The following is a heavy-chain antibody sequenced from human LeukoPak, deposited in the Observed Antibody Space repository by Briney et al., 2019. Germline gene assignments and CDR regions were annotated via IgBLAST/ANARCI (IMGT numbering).Heavy chain of an antibody. Sequence: ASETLSLTCTASGGSISSYYWSWIRQPPGKGLEWIGRIYTSGSTNYNPSLKSRVTMSVDTSKNQFSLKLSSVTAADTAVYYCARDKEYDILTDQNWFDPWGQGTLVTVSS. D-gene: IGHD3-9*01. CDR3: ARDKEYDILTDQNWFDP. J-gene: IGHJ5*02. V-gene: IGHV4-4*07. CDR2: IYTSGST. CDR1: GGSISSYY.